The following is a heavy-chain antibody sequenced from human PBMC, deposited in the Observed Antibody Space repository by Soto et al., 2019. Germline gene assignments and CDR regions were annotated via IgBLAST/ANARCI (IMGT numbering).Heavy chain of an antibody. V-gene: IGHV3-30-3*01. CDR3: ARPLTMKPNDAFDI. CDR2: ISYDGSNK. Sequence: QVQLVESGGGVVQPGRSLRLSCAASGFTFSSYAMHWVRQAPGKGLEWVAVISYDGSNKYYADSVKGRFTISRDNSKNTLYLQMNSLRAEDTAVYYCARPLTMKPNDAFDIWGQGTMVTVSS. J-gene: IGHJ3*02. CDR1: GFTFSSYA. D-gene: IGHD1-1*01.